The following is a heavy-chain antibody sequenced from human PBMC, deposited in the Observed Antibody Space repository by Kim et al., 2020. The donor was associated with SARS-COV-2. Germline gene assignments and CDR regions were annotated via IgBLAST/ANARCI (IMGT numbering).Heavy chain of an antibody. V-gene: IGHV3-33*01. CDR2: IWYDGSNK. CDR1: GFTFSSYG. CDR3: ARDLIAAGGMDV. J-gene: IGHJ6*02. Sequence: GGSLRLSCAASGFTFSSYGMHWVRQAPGKGLEWVAVIWYDGSNKYYADSVKGRFIISRDNSKNTLYLQMNSLRAEDTAVYYCARDLIAAGGMDVWGQGTTVTVSS. D-gene: IGHD6-13*01.